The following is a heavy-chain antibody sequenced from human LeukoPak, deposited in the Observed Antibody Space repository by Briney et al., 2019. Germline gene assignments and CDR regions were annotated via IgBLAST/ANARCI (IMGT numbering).Heavy chain of an antibody. CDR2: IYYSGST. V-gene: IGHV4-59*01. CDR1: GGSISPYY. J-gene: IGHJ5*01. Sequence: SETLSLTCTVSGGSISPYYWSWIRQPPGKGLEWIGYIYYSGSTNYNPSLKSRDTISVDTSKNQFSLKLTSVTAADTAVYYCARGGWSLDSWGQGTLVTVSS. CDR3: ARGGWSLDS.